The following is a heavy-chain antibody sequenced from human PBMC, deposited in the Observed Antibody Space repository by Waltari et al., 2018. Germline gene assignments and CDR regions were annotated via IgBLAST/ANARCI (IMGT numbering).Heavy chain of an antibody. CDR1: YWSISSRSYY. V-gene: IGHV4-39*07. D-gene: IGHD3-16*01. Sequence: QQESGPSLVKPSETLSLTCTVSYWSISSRSYYWGWIRLAPGKGLEWIGHIYYSGSSYHNPSLKSRITMVVDSSKNQFSLALSSVPAADTAVYYCARVLIRTSGLNFDSWGQGSLVTVSS. CDR3: ARVLIRTSGLNFDS. CDR2: IYYSGSS. J-gene: IGHJ4*02.